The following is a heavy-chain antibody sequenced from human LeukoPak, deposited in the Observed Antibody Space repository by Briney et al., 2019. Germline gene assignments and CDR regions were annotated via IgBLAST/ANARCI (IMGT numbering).Heavy chain of an antibody. Sequence: GGSLRLSCAASGFTFSSFAMNWVRQAPGKGLEWVSYISSSGSTIYYADFVKGRFTISRDNAKNSLFLQMNSLRAEDTAVYYCARDNRYFDLWGRGTLVTGSS. J-gene: IGHJ2*01. D-gene: IGHD1-14*01. CDR1: GFTFSSFA. CDR2: ISSSGSTI. CDR3: ARDNRYFDL. V-gene: IGHV3-48*03.